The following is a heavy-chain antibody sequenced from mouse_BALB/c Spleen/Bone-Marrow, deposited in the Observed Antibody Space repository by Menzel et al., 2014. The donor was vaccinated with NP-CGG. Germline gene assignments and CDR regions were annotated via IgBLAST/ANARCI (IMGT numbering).Heavy chain of an antibody. J-gene: IGHJ3*01. CDR2: IWGDGST. D-gene: IGHD3-3*01. Sequence: QVQLQQSGPGLVAPSQSLSITCTVSGFSLTSYGVSWVRQPPGKGLEWLGVIWGDGSTNYHSALISRLSISKDNSKSQVFLKLNSLQTDATAAYYCRGGPRFAYWGQGTLVTVS. CDR3: RGGPRFAY. CDR1: GFSLTSYG. V-gene: IGHV2-3*01.